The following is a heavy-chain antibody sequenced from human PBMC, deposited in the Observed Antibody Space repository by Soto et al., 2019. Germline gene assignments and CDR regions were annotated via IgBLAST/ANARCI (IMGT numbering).Heavy chain of an antibody. D-gene: IGHD6-19*01. CDR1: GFTFSSYA. V-gene: IGHV3-23*01. CDR3: GKEGEDSSGWAKFGF. Sequence: EVQLLESGGGLVQPGGSLRLSCAASGFTFSSYAMSWVRQAPGKGLEWVSAISGSGVSTYYADSVKGRFTISRDNSKNTLYLQMNRLGGEEKAVYYWGKEGEDSSGWAKFGFWGQGTLVTVSS. J-gene: IGHJ4*02. CDR2: ISGSGVST.